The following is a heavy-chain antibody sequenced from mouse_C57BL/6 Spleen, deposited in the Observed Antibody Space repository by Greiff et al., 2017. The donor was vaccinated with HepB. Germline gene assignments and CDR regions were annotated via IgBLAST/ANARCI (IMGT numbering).Heavy chain of an antibody. CDR2: INPSTGGT. D-gene: IGHD4-1*01. Sequence: VQLQQSGPELVKPGASVKISCKASGYSFTGYYMNWVKQSPEKSLEWIGEINPSTGGTTYNQKFKAKATLTVDKSSSTAYMQLKSLTSEDSAVYYCARSWDGGGCDDWGQGTTLTVSS. J-gene: IGHJ2*01. CDR3: ARSWDGGGCDD. V-gene: IGHV1-42*01. CDR1: GYSFTGYY.